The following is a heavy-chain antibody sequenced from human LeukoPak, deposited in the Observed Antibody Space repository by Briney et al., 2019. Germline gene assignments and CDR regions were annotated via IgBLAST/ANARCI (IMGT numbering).Heavy chain of an antibody. CDR1: GFTFSSYG. Sequence: GGSLRLSCAASGFTFSSYGMSWVRQAPGKGLEWVSAISGSGGSTYYADSVKGRFTISRDNSKNTLYLQMNSLRAEDTAVYYCAKGGPTDVDTAMVTGIGYYYYYMDVWGKGTTVTVSS. D-gene: IGHD5-18*01. J-gene: IGHJ6*03. V-gene: IGHV3-23*01. CDR3: AKGGPTDVDTAMVTGIGYYYYYMDV. CDR2: ISGSGGST.